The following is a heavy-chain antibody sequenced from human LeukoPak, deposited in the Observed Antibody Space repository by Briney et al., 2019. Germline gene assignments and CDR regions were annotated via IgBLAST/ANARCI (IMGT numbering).Heavy chain of an antibody. V-gene: IGHV3-23*01. CDR2: ISGSGGST. CDR3: AKAPLGYYYYYMDV. CDR1: GFTFSSYG. Sequence: GGSLRLSCAASGFTFSSYGMSWVRQAPGKGLEWVSAISGSGGSTYYADSVKGRFTISRDNSKNTLYLQMNSLRAEDTAVYYCAKAPLGYYYYYMDVWGKGTTVTISS. J-gene: IGHJ6*03. D-gene: IGHD7-27*01.